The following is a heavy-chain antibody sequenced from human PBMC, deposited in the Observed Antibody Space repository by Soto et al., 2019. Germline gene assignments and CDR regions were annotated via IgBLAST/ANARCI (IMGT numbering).Heavy chain of an antibody. D-gene: IGHD3-3*01. CDR3: ARGGRYDFWSGTGPLDY. CDR2: INHSGST. CDR1: GGSFSGYY. Sequence: PSETLSLTCAVYGGSFSGYYWIWIRQPPGKGLEWIGEINHSGSTNYNPSLKSRVTISVDTSKNQFSLKLSSVTAADTAVYYCARGGRYDFWSGTGPLDYWGQGTLVTVSS. V-gene: IGHV4-34*01. J-gene: IGHJ4*02.